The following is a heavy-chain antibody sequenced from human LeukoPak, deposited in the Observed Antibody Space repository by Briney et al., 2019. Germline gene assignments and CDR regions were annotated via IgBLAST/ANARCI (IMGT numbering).Heavy chain of an antibody. V-gene: IGHV3-7*01. CDR1: GFTFSSYW. D-gene: IGHD6-19*01. Sequence: GGSLRLSCAASGFTFSSYWMNWARQAPGKGLEWVASINHNGNVNYYVDSVKGRFTISRDNSKNTLYLHMNSLRGEDTAIYSCARAPYRSGWYYFDFWGQGTLVTVSS. CDR2: INHNGNVN. J-gene: IGHJ4*02. CDR3: ARAPYRSGWYYFDF.